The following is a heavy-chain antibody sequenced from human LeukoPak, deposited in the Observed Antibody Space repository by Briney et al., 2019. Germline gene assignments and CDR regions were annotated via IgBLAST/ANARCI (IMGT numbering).Heavy chain of an antibody. V-gene: IGHV1-8*02. CDR1: GYTFTSYD. J-gene: IGHJ4*02. CDR3: ARTRGLVGASPPGY. D-gene: IGHD1-26*01. CDR2: MNPNSGNT. Sequence: ASVKVSCKASGYTFTSYDINWVRQATGQGLEWMGWMNPNSGNTGYAQKFQGRVTMTRNTSISTAYMELSSLRSEDTAVYYCARTRGLVGASPPGYWGQGTLVTVSS.